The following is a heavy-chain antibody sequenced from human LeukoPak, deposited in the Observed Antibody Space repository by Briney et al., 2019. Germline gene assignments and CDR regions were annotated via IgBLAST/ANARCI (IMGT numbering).Heavy chain of an antibody. CDR1: GGSISSSSYY. CDR2: IYYSGST. CDR3: VSYYDSSGYRYN. Sequence: KTSETLSLTCTVSGGSISSSSYYWGWIRQPPGKGLEWIGSIYYSGSTYYNPSLKSRVTISVDTSKNQFSLKLSSVTAADTAVYYCVSYYDSSGYRYNWGQGTLVTVSP. J-gene: IGHJ4*02. D-gene: IGHD3-22*01. V-gene: IGHV4-39*01.